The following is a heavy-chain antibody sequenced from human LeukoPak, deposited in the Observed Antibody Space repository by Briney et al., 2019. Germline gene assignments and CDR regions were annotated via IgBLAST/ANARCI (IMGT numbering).Heavy chain of an antibody. D-gene: IGHD3-9*01. CDR2: IYPGDSDT. V-gene: IGHV5-51*01. CDR1: GYSFTSYW. CDR3: ARGALRYFDWLLPDY. Sequence: GESLKISCKGSGYSFTSYWIGWVRQMPGKGLEWMGIIYPGDSDTRYSPSFQGQVTISADKSISTAYLQWSSLKASDTAMYYCARGALRYFDWLLPDYWGQGTLVTVSS. J-gene: IGHJ4*02.